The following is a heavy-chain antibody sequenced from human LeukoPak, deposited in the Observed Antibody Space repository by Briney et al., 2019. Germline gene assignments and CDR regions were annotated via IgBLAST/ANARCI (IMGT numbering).Heavy chain of an antibody. J-gene: IGHJ4*02. CDR2: INPNSGGT. CDR1: GYTFTGYY. V-gene: IGHV1-2*02. CDR3: ARESQLEPKGGTLGNDY. D-gene: IGHD1-1*01. Sequence: ASVKVSCKASGYTFTGYYMHWVRQAPGQGLEWMGWINPNSGGTNYAQKFQGRVTMTRDTSISTAYMELSRLRSDDTAVYYCARESQLEPKGGTLGNDYWGQGTLVTVSS.